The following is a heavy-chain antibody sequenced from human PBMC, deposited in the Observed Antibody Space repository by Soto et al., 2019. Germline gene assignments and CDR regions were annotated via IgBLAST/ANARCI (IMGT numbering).Heavy chain of an antibody. J-gene: IGHJ5*01. Sequence: ASLKVDCKTAGCTFTDYGISCGRHTDGQGLEWMGWINADYGNTNYEQKFQGRVTMTTDTSTNTAYMELRSLRSDDTAVYYCARKSLSNFNWFDYWGQGTLVTVSS. D-gene: IGHD4-4*01. CDR3: ARKSLSNFNWFDY. CDR2: INADYGNT. V-gene: IGHV1-18*04. CDR1: GCTFTDYG.